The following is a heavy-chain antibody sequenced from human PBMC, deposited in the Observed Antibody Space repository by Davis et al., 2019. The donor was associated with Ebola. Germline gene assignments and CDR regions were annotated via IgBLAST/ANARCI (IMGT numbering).Heavy chain of an antibody. CDR3: AKEGATTAKFDY. CDR2: IWYDGSQK. V-gene: IGHV3-33*06. J-gene: IGHJ4*02. CDR1: GFTFSGYG. D-gene: IGHD4-11*01. Sequence: GESLKISCVASGFTFSGYGMHWVRQAPGKGLEWVTIIWYDGSQKYYANSVKGRFTISRDNSKNTLDLQMNSLRVEDTAVYYCAKEGATTAKFDYWGQGVLVTVSS.